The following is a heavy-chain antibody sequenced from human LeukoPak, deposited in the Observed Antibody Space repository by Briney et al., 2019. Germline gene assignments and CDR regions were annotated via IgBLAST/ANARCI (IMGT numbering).Heavy chain of an antibody. D-gene: IGHD6-6*01. Sequence: GGSLRLSCAASGFIFSTYWMSWVRQAPGKGLEWVAVISYVGSNKYYADSVKGRFTISRDNSKNTLYLQMNSLRAEDTAVYYCASRLEGQLLTLDYWGQGTLVTVSS. CDR3: ASRLEGQLLTLDY. J-gene: IGHJ4*02. CDR1: GFIFSTYW. V-gene: IGHV3-30-3*01. CDR2: ISYVGSNK.